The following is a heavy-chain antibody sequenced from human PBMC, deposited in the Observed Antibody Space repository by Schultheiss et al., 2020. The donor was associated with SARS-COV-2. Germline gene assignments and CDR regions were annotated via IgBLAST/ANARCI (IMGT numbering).Heavy chain of an antibody. CDR3: ARRRPTTVTTDRLPAGYYMDV. D-gene: IGHD4-17*01. CDR1: GGSISSYY. V-gene: IGHV4-59*08. CDR2: INYSGST. J-gene: IGHJ6*03. Sequence: SETLSLTCTVSGGSISSYYWSWIRQPPGKGLEWIGYINYSGSTNYNPSLKSRVTISVDTSKNQFSLKLSSVTAADTAVYYCARRRPTTVTTDRLPAGYYMDVWGKGTTVTVSS.